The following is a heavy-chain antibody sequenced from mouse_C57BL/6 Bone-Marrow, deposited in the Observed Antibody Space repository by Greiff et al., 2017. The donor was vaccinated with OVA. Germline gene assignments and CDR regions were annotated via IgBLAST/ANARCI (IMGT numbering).Heavy chain of an antibody. V-gene: IGHV1-80*01. CDR3: AREGSSYAMDY. CDR1: GYAFSSYW. CDR2: IYPGDGDT. D-gene: IGHD1-1*01. Sequence: QVKLQESGAELVKPGASVKISCKASGYAFSSYWMNWVKQRPGKGLEWIGQIYPGDGDTNYNGKFKGKATLTADKSSSTAYMQLSSLTSEDSAVCFCAREGSSYAMDYWGQGTSVTVSS. J-gene: IGHJ4*01.